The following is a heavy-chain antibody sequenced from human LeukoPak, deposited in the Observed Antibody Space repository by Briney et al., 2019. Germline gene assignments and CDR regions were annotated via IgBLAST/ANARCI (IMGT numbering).Heavy chain of an antibody. CDR3: ARGGAYYYDSSGYYPNYYYYYYMDV. V-gene: IGHV4-4*02. CDR2: ISHSGST. Sequence: SETLSLTCAVSGGSISSSNWWSWVRQSPGKGLEWIGEISHSGSTNYNPSLKSRVTVSVDTSKNQFSLKLSSVTAADTAVYYCARGGAYYYDSSGYYPNYYYYYYMDVWGKGTTVTVSS. J-gene: IGHJ6*03. CDR1: GGSISSSNW. D-gene: IGHD3-22*01.